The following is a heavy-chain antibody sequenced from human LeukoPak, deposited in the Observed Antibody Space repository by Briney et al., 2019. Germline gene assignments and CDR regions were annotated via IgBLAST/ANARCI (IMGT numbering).Heavy chain of an antibody. CDR1: GFTFSNVW. CDR3: TTRIITTSDF. J-gene: IGHJ4*02. CDR2: IKKKIEGGTT. D-gene: IGHD3-3*01. Sequence: GGSLRLSCAASGFTFSNVWMNWVRQAPGKGLEWIGRIKKKIEGGTTEYAAPVKGRFTISRDDSKNTLYLQMNSLTTEDTAVYYWTTRIITTSDFWGQGTLVTVSS. V-gene: IGHV3-15*01.